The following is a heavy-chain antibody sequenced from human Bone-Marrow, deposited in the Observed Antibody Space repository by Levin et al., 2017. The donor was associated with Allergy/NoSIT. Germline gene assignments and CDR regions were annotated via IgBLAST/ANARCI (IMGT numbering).Heavy chain of an antibody. CDR1: GFSFTNYG. CDR2: ISGTGSTT. Sequence: GGSLRLSCAASGFSFTNYGMSWVRQTPGKGLEWVSSISGTGSTTYHADSVKGRFTISRDNSKNTVYLQMNSLSADDTALYYCAKARKITVAGDFDVWGQGTLVTVSS. D-gene: IGHD6-19*01. J-gene: IGHJ4*02. CDR3: AKARKITVAGDFDV. V-gene: IGHV3-23*01.